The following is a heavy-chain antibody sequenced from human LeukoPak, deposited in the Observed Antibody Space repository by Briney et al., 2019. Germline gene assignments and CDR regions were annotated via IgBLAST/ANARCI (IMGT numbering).Heavy chain of an antibody. CDR1: GYTFTSYY. V-gene: IGHV1-46*01. D-gene: IGHD5-18*01. Sequence: ASVKVSCKASGYTFTSYYMHWVRQAPGQGLEWMGIINPSGGSTSYAQKFQGRVTMTRDTSTSTVYMELSSLRSEDTAVYYCARGTWIQLWLGEDYYMGVWGKGTTVTISS. CDR2: INPSGGST. J-gene: IGHJ6*03. CDR3: ARGTWIQLWLGEDYYMGV.